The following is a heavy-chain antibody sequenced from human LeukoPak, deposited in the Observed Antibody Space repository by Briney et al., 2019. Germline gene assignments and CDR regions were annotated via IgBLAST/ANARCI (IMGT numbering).Heavy chain of an antibody. V-gene: IGHV3-30*02. D-gene: IGHD3-16*01. CDR2: IRYDGSNK. CDR1: GFTFSSYG. Sequence: GGSLRLSCAASGFTFSSYGMHWVRQAPGKGPEWVAFIRYDGSNKYYADSVKGRFTISRDNAKNSLYLQMNSLRAEDTAVYYCARDPYDYVWGSTLGGQGTLVTVSS. J-gene: IGHJ4*02. CDR3: ARDPYDYVWGSTL.